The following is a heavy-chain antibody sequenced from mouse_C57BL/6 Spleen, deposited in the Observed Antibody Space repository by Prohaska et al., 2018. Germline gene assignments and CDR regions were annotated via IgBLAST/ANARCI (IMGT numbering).Heavy chain of an antibody. CDR1: GYTFTNYW. Sequence: QLQQPGTELVKPGASVKLSCKASGYTFTNYWLHWVKQRPLQGLEWIGNINLSNGNTHYSEKFKIKATLTVDKASNTAYLQLRSLTSEDAAVYYCAREGDGYHWYFDVWGTGTTVTVSS. V-gene: IGHV1-53*01. J-gene: IGHJ1*03. D-gene: IGHD2-3*01. CDR2: INLSNGNT. CDR3: AREGDGYHWYFDV.